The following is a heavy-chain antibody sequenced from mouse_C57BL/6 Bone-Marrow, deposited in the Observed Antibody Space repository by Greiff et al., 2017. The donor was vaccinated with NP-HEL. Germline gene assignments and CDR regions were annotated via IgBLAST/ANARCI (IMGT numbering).Heavy chain of an antibody. CDR2: IDPEDGET. V-gene: IGHV14-2*01. CDR3: ARPYGSSYAFDY. J-gene: IGHJ2*01. D-gene: IGHD1-1*01. CDR1: GFNIKDYY. Sequence: EVKLMESGAELVKPGASVKLSCTASGFNIKDYYMHWVKQRTEQGLEWIGRIDPEDGETKYAPKFQGKATITADTSSNTAYLQLSSLTSEDTAVYYCARPYGSSYAFDYWGKGTTLTVSS.